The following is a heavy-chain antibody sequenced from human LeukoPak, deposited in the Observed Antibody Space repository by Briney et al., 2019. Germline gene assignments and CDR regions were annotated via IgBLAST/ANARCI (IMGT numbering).Heavy chain of an antibody. D-gene: IGHD4-11*01. CDR3: VRDPSNSGNWFDL. V-gene: IGHV3-74*01. J-gene: IGHJ5*02. CDR1: GVNLRGHW. Sequence: GFLRLSRAAPGVNLRGHWMPLVRQGSGEGPVWVSRLGTDGTYTNYADSVKGRFTISRDNAKNTLYLQMDSLRAEDTAFYYCVRDPSNSGNWFDLWGQGTLVTVSS. CDR2: LGTDGTYT.